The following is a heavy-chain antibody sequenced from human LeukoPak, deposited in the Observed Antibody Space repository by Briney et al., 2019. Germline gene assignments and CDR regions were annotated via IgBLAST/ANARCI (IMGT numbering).Heavy chain of an antibody. Sequence: SETLSLTCTVSGGSISRYYWSWIRQPPGKGLECVGYIYSSGSTNYNPSLKSRVTISVDRSKNQFSLKMTSVTAADTAVYHCARHFDYDSGGDPFDIWGQGTMVTVSS. D-gene: IGHD3-10*01. CDR3: ARHFDYDSGGDPFDI. CDR2: IYSSGST. CDR1: GGSISRYY. J-gene: IGHJ3*02. V-gene: IGHV4-59*08.